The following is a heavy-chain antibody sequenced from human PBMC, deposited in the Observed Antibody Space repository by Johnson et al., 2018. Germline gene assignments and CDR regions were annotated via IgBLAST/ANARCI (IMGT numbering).Heavy chain of an antibody. CDR1: GYTFTSYD. CDR3: ARGHTVAYYSYSMDV. J-gene: IGHJ6*03. V-gene: IGHV1-8*01. Sequence: QVQLVECGAEVKKPGASVKVSCKASGYTFTSYDINWVRQAAGQGLEWVGWMNPNSGNTGYAQKFQGRVTMTRNTSISTAYMELSRLRSEDTAVYYCARGHTVAYYSYSMDVWGKGTTVTVSS. CDR2: MNPNSGNT. D-gene: IGHD5-12*01.